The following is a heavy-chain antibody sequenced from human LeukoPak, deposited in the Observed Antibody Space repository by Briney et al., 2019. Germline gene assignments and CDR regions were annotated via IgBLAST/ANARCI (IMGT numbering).Heavy chain of an antibody. Sequence: GGSLRLSCSASGFTFSSYAMHWVRQAPGKGLEYVSGISSNGGSTYYADSVKGRFTISRDNSKNTLYLQMSSLRAEDTAVYYCVKGSGSGWYGHWGQGTLVTVSS. D-gene: IGHD6-19*01. J-gene: IGHJ4*02. V-gene: IGHV3-64D*09. CDR1: GFTFSSYA. CDR2: ISSNGGST. CDR3: VKGSGSGWYGH.